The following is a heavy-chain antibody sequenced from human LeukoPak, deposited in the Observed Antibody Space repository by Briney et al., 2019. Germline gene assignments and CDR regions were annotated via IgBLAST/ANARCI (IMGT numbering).Heavy chain of an antibody. CDR1: GGSISSSSYY. CDR3: ARAVLAAAGTIPHFDY. J-gene: IGHJ4*02. Sequence: SETLSLTCTVSGGSISSSSYYWGWIRQPPGKGLEWIGSIYYSGSTYYNPSLKSRVTISVDTSKNQFSLKLSSMTAADTAVYYCARAVLAAAGTIPHFDYWGQGTLVTVSS. CDR2: IYYSGST. D-gene: IGHD6-13*01. V-gene: IGHV4-39*01.